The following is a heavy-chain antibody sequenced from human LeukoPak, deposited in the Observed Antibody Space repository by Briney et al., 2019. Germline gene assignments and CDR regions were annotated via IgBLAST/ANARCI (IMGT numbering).Heavy chain of an antibody. CDR3: ARRYSSSWHFFDY. CDR1: GGSISSYY. Sequence: SETLSLTCTVSGGSISSYYWSWIRQPPGKGLEWIGYIYTSGSTNYNPSLKSRVTISVDTSKNQFSLKLISVTAADTAVYYCARRYSSSWHFFDYWGQGTLVTVSS. J-gene: IGHJ4*02. D-gene: IGHD6-13*01. CDR2: IYTSGST. V-gene: IGHV4-4*09.